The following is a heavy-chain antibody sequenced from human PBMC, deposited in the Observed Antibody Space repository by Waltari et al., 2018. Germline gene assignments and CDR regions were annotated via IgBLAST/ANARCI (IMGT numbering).Heavy chain of an antibody. Sequence: QVQLQESGPGLVKPSETLSLTCTVSGGSISSYYWRWIRQPPGKGLEWIGYIYYSGSTNYNPSLKSRVTISVDTSKNQFSLKLSSVTAADTAVYYCARDHSLKILDIWGQGTMVTVSS. V-gene: IGHV4-59*01. D-gene: IGHD2-15*01. CDR2: IYYSGST. J-gene: IGHJ3*02. CDR1: GGSISSYY. CDR3: ARDHSLKILDI.